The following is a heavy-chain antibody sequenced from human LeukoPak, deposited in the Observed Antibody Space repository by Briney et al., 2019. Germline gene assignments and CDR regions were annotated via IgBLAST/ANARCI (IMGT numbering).Heavy chain of an antibody. Sequence: GASVTVSCKASGYTFTGYYMHWVRQAPGQGLEWMGGIIPIFGTANYAQKFQGRVTITADKSTSTAYMELSSLRSEDTAVYYCATVTRELSLLYFDYWGQGTLVTVSS. J-gene: IGHJ4*02. CDR3: ATVTRELSLLYFDY. CDR1: GYTFTGYY. CDR2: IIPIFGTA. D-gene: IGHD3-16*02. V-gene: IGHV1-69*06.